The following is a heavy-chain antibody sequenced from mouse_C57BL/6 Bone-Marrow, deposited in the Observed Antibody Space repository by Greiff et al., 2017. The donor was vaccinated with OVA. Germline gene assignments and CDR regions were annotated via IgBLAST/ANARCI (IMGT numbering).Heavy chain of an antibody. J-gene: IGHJ2*01. CDR3: ARDYYGSSLDY. Sequence: VKLQESGAELARPGASVKLSCKASGYTFTSYGISWVKQRTGQGLEWIGEIYPRSGNTYYNEKFKGKATLTADKSSSTAYMELRSLTSGDSAVYFCARDYYGSSLDYWGQGTTLTVSS. CDR2: IYPRSGNT. D-gene: IGHD1-1*01. V-gene: IGHV1-81*01. CDR1: GYTFTSYG.